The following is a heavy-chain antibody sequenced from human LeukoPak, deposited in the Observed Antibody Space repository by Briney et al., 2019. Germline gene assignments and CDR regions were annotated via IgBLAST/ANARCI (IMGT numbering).Heavy chain of an antibody. CDR1: GGSISSYY. CDR2: IYYTGSA. V-gene: IGHV4-59*08. D-gene: IGHD5-18*01. Sequence: PSETLSLTCTVSGGSISSYYWSWIRQIPGKGLEWIGHIYYTGSAHYNPSLESRVTISVDTSKNQFSLKLNSVTAADTAVYYCARHQGDTLMALSYWGQGTLVTVSS. J-gene: IGHJ4*02. CDR3: ARHQGDTLMALSY.